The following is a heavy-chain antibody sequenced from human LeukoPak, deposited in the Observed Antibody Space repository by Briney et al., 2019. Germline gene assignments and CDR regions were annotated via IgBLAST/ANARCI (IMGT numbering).Heavy chain of an antibody. Sequence: PSETLSLTCAVYGGSFSGYYWSWIRQPPGKGLEWIGEINHSGSTNYNPSLKSRVTISVDTSKNQFSLKLSSVTAADTAVYYCARGRRYCSSTSCYGVVDYYYYMDVWGKGTTVTVSS. CDR1: GGSFSGYY. CDR3: ARGRRYCSSTSCYGVVDYYYYMDV. V-gene: IGHV4-34*01. D-gene: IGHD2-2*01. CDR2: INHSGST. J-gene: IGHJ6*03.